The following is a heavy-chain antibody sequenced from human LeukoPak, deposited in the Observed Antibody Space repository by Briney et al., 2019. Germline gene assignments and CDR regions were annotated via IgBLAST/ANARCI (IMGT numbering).Heavy chain of an antibody. V-gene: IGHV3-23*01. D-gene: IGHD3-9*01. CDR3: ARDRETYYDILTGYYTLGDAFDI. CDR2: ISGSGGST. CDR1: GFTFSSYA. J-gene: IGHJ3*02. Sequence: AGGSLRLSCAASGFTFSSYAMNWVRQAPGKGLEWVSGISGSGGSTYYADSVKGRFTISRDNSKNTLYLQMNSLRAEDTAVYYCARDRETYYDILTGYYTLGDAFDIWGQGTMVTVSS.